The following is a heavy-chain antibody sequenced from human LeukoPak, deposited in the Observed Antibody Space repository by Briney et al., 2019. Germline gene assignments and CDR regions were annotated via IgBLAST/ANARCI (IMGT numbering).Heavy chain of an antibody. Sequence: SGTLSLTCAVSGGSISSSNWWSWVRQPPGKGLEWIGEIYHSGSTNYNPSLKSRVTISVDKSKNQFSPKLSSVTAADTAVYYCARSSYYDYVWGSYRYGPFDYWGQGTLVTVSS. CDR2: IYHSGST. V-gene: IGHV4-4*02. CDR3: ARSSYYDYVWGSYRYGPFDY. D-gene: IGHD3-16*02. J-gene: IGHJ4*02. CDR1: GGSISSSNW.